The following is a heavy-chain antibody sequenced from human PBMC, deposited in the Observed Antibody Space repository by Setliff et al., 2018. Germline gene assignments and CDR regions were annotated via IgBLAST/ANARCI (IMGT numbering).Heavy chain of an antibody. V-gene: IGHV3-74*01. D-gene: IGHD3-22*01. J-gene: IGHJ4*02. Sequence: GGSLRLSCAASEFTLSTYWIHWVRQAPRKGLVWVSRINSDGSTTTYADSVKGRFTISRDNGKNTVYLQMNSLRAEDTAMYYCVRGSAYSSGSFGCWGQGTLVTAPQ. CDR3: VRGSAYSSGSFGC. CDR1: EFTLSTYW. CDR2: INSDGSTT.